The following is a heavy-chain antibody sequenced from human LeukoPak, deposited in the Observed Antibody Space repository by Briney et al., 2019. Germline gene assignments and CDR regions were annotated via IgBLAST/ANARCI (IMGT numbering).Heavy chain of an antibody. CDR3: ARGTWNPALLDS. D-gene: IGHD1-1*01. J-gene: IGHJ4*02. CDR2: IYSGGRT. Sequence: RRSLRLSCVVTGFNVSNTYMSWVRHAPRKGLEWVSVIYSGGRTYYADSVKGRFTMSRDNSKNTLYFQMNSLTAEDTAVYFCARGTWNPALLDSWGQGTLVTVSS. CDR1: GFNVSNTY. V-gene: IGHV3-53*01.